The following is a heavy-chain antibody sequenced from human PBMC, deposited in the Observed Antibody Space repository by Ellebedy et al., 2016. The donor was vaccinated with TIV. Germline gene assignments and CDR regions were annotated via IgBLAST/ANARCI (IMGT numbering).Heavy chain of an antibody. V-gene: IGHV1-8*03. CDR2: MNPNRGNT. D-gene: IGHD1-14*01. CDR1: GYTFTSYD. CDR3: ARGRRKGRFDY. Sequence: AASVTVSCKASGYTFTSYDINWVRQAPGQGLEWMGWMNPNRGNTGYAQKFQGRVTITRNTSISTAYMELSSLRSEDTAVYYCARGRRKGRFDYWGQGTLVTVSS. J-gene: IGHJ4*02.